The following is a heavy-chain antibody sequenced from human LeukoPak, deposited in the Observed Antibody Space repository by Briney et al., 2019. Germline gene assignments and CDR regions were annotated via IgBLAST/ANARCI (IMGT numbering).Heavy chain of an antibody. CDR1: GGTFSSYA. D-gene: IGHD2-15*01. Sequence: SVKVSCKASGGTFSSYAPSWVRQAPGQGLEWMGGIIPIFGTANYAQKFQGRVTITADKSTSTAYMELSSLRSEDTAVYYCARGQTYCSGGSCYPLSYAFDIWGQGTMVTVSS. CDR2: IIPIFGTA. V-gene: IGHV1-69*06. J-gene: IGHJ3*02. CDR3: ARGQTYCSGGSCYPLSYAFDI.